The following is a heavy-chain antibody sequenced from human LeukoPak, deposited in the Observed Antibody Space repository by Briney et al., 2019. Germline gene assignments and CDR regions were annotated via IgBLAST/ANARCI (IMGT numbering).Heavy chain of an antibody. J-gene: IGHJ4*02. D-gene: IGHD1-1*01. V-gene: IGHV3-23*01. CDR1: GXTFSNYA. CDR2: VSTSGGGT. Sequence: PGGSLRLSYAASGXTFSNYAMTWVRQAPGKGLEWVSTVSTSGGGTYYADSVKGRFTISRDNSKNTLYLQMNSLRAEDTAVYYCAKRYNSEYLAPVQNWGQGTLVTVSS. CDR3: AKRYNSEYLAPVQN.